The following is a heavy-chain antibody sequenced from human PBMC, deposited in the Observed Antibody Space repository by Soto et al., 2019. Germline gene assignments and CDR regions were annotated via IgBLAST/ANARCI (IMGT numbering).Heavy chain of an antibody. V-gene: IGHV1-2*04. CDR1: GYTFTGYY. CDR3: ARGTRDPYCSGGSCYFDY. J-gene: IGHJ4*02. Sequence: QVQLVQSGAEVKKPGASVKVSCKASGYTFTGYYMHWVRQAPGQGLEWMGWINPNSGGTNYAQKFKGWVTMTRDTSISTAYMELSRLRSDDTAVYYCARGTRDPYCSGGSCYFDYWGQGTLVTVSS. CDR2: INPNSGGT. D-gene: IGHD2-15*01.